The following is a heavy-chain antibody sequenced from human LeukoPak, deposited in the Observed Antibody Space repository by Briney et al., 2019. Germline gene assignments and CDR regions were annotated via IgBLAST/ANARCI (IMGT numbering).Heavy chain of an antibody. CDR3: ARDKEFGLRYFET. V-gene: IGHV1-2*02. CDR2: INPNSGGT. Sequence: ASVKVSCKASGYTFTGYYMLWVRQAPGQGLEWMGWINPNSGGTNYAQKFQGRVTMTRDTSISTAYMELSRLRSDDTAVYYCARDKEFGLRYFETWGQGTLVTVSS. D-gene: IGHD3-9*01. J-gene: IGHJ4*02. CDR1: GYTFTGYY.